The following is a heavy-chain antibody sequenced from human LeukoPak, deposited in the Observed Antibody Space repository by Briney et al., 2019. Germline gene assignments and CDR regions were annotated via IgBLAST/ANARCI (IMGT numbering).Heavy chain of an antibody. V-gene: IGHV3-30-3*01. CDR3: AREICAVLAAKPLCNYYYMDV. D-gene: IGHD2-2*02. CDR2: ISYDGSNK. Sequence: YPGRSLRLSCAASAFSFNYYTMHWVRQAPGKGLEWVAVISYDGSNKNYADSVKGRFTISRDNSRDTLYLQLNNLRAEDTAVYYCAREICAVLAAKPLCNYYYMDVWGKGTTVTVSS. J-gene: IGHJ6*03. CDR1: AFSFNYYT.